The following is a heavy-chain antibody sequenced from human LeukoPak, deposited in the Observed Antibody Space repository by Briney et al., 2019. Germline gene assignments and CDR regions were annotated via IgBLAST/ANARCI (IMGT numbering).Heavy chain of an antibody. Sequence: ASVKDSCKASGYTFTSYDINWVRQATGQGLEWMGWMNPNSGNTGYAQKFQGRVTMTRNTSISTAYMELSSLRSEDTAVYYCARGPPTRSCSSASCYMVVVAYYYYYMDVWGKGTTVTISS. V-gene: IGHV1-8*01. D-gene: IGHD2-2*02. CDR2: MNPNSGNT. CDR3: ARGPPTRSCSSASCYMVVVAYYYYYMDV. CDR1: GYTFTSYD. J-gene: IGHJ6*03.